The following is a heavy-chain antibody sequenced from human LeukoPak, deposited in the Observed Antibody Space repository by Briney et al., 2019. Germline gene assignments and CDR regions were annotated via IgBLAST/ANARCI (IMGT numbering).Heavy chain of an antibody. J-gene: IGHJ4*02. D-gene: IGHD6-19*01. CDR1: GYTFTGYY. CDR2: INPNSGGT. CDR3: AKDTELAVSGTFALHPKFDY. V-gene: IGHV1-2*02. Sequence: ASVKVSCKASGYTFTGYYIHWVRQAPGQGLEWMGWINPNSGGTNYAQRFQGRVTMTRDTSISTAYMELSRLRSDDTAVYYCAKDTELAVSGTFALHPKFDYWGQGTLVTVSS.